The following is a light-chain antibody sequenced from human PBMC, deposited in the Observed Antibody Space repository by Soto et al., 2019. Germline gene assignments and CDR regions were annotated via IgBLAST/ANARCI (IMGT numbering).Light chain of an antibody. V-gene: IGKV1-39*01. J-gene: IGKJ5*01. Sequence: DIQMTQSPSSLSASVGDRVTITCRASEGISRQLNWYQQKPGKAPKILIYAASSLQNGVPSRFRGSGSATDFTLTITNLQPEDFATSYCQQTYSTLSITFGPGTRL. CDR2: AAS. CDR3: QQTYSTLSIT. CDR1: EGISRQ.